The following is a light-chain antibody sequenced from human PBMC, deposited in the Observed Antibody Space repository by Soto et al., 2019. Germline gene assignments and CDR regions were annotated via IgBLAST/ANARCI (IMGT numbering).Light chain of an antibody. CDR3: QHYNTCPLT. J-gene: IGKJ4*01. Sequence: DIQMTQSPSTLSASVGDRVTITCRASQGISTWLAWYQQKPGKAPKLLIYKASSLEGGVPSRFSGSGSGTEFNITVSSRQPDDFATYYCQHYNTCPLTLGAGTTVEIK. CDR2: KAS. V-gene: IGKV1-5*03. CDR1: QGISTW.